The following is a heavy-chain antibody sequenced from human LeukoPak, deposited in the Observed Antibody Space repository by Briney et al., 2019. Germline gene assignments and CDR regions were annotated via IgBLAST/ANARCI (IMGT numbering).Heavy chain of an antibody. V-gene: IGHV1-46*01. CDR2: INPSGGST. D-gene: IGHD3-10*01. J-gene: IGHJ6*03. Sequence: ASVKVSCKASGYTFTSYYMHWVRQAPGQGLEWMGIINPSGGSTSYAQKFQGRVTMTRDTSTSTAYMELSSLRSEDTAVYYCARDRQYYYGSGSYYNRRRYYYYYMDVWGKGTTVTISS. CDR1: GYTFTSYY. CDR3: ARDRQYYYGSGSYYNRRRYYYYYMDV.